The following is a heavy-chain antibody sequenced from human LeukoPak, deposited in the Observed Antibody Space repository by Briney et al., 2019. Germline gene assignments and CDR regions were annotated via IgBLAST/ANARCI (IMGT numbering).Heavy chain of an antibody. CDR2: VYYSGNT. J-gene: IGHJ3*02. CDR3: ARDTRDAFDI. V-gene: IGHV4-59*01. CDR1: GGSISGFY. Sequence: PSETLSLTCTVSGGSISGFYWNWIRQPPGKGLEWIGYVYYSGNTNYNPSLKSRVTLSLDTSKNQFSLKLRSVTAADTAVYYCARDTRDAFDIWGQGTMVTVSS.